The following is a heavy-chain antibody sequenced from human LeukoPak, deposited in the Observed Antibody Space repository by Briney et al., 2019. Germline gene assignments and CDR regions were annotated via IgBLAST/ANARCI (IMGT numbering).Heavy chain of an antibody. CDR3: ARDRGEYSYGYDAFDI. CDR1: GYSISSGYY. Sequence: SETLSLTCTVSGYSISSGYYGGWIRQPTGKGLEWIGSIYHSGSTYYNPSLKSRVTISVDTSKNQFSLKLSSVTAADTAVYYCARDRGEYSYGYDAFDIWGQGTMVTVSS. J-gene: IGHJ3*02. D-gene: IGHD5-18*01. CDR2: IYHSGST. V-gene: IGHV4-38-2*02.